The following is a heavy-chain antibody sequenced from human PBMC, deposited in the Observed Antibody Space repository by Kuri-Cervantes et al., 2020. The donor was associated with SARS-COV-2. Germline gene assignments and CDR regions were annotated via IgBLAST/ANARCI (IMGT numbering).Heavy chain of an antibody. CDR2: IYYSGST. Sequence: SETLSLTCTVSGGSISSSSYYWGWIRQPPGKGLEWIGSIYYSGSTYYNPSLKSRVTISVDTSKNQFSLKLSSVTAADTAVYYCARGGTLRTYYDFWSGPNHLLANWFDPWGQGTLVTVSS. CDR3: ARGGTLRTYYDFWSGPNHLLANWFDP. J-gene: IGHJ5*02. D-gene: IGHD3-3*01. CDR1: GGSISSSSYY. V-gene: IGHV4-39*07.